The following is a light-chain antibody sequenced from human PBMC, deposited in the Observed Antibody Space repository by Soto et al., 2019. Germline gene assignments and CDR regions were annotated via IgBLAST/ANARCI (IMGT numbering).Light chain of an antibody. V-gene: IGLV2-14*01. J-gene: IGLJ2*01. CDR1: SSDIGTYDS. CDR2: EVS. CDR3: SSYTRTNTPYVL. Sequence: QSALTQPASVSGSVGQSITISCTGTSSDIGTYDSVSWYQQHPGKAPKLMIYEVSNRPSGVSNRFSGSKSGHTASLTISGVQPEDEADYYCSSYTRTNTPYVLFGGGTQLTVL.